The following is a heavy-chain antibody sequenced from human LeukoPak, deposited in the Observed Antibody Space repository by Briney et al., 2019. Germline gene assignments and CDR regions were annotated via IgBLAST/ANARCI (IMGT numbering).Heavy chain of an antibody. V-gene: IGHV4-4*09. Sequence: SETLCLTCTVSGGSISSYYGSWVRQPPGKGLEWVGYIYTSGSANYTPSLKSRVTISVDTSKNQFSLKLSSETAADTAVYYCARCPLAPVPKYCYFDLWGRGTLVTVSS. CDR3: ARCPLAPVPKYCYFDL. J-gene: IGHJ2*01. D-gene: IGHD6-6*01. CDR1: GGSISSYY. CDR2: IYTSGSA.